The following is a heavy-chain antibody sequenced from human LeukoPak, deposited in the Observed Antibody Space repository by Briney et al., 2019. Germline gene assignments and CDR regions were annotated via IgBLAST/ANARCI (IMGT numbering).Heavy chain of an antibody. CDR3: ATGLGQLVRPRY. CDR1: GFTFKHAW. J-gene: IGHJ4*02. Sequence: GGSLRLSCKVSGFTFKHAWMSWVRQAPGKGLEWVGRIKSKIDGGTTDCAASVRGRYTVSRHDEENTLYLQMNSLKTEDTAVYFCATGLGQLVRPRYWGRGTLVTVSS. D-gene: IGHD6-13*01. CDR2: IKSKIDGGTT. V-gene: IGHV3-15*01.